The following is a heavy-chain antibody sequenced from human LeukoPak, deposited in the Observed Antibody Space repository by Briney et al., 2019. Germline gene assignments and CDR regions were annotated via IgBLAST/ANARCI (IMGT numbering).Heavy chain of an antibody. CDR1: GGSISSYY. CDR3: ARAGYCSGGSCSQGAFDI. CDR2: IYHSGST. D-gene: IGHD2-15*01. Sequence: SETLSLTCTVSGGSISSYYWSWIRQPPGKGLEWIGYIYHSGSTNYNPSLKSRVTISVDTSKNQFSLKLSYVAAADTAVYYCARAGYCSGGSCSQGAFDIWGPGIMVTVSS. J-gene: IGHJ3*02. V-gene: IGHV4-59*01.